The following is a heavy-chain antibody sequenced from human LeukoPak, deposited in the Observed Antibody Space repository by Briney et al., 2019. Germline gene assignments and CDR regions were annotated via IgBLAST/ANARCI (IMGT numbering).Heavy chain of an antibody. CDR2: IYYSGST. Sequence: SETLSLTCTVSGGSISSYYWSWVQQPPGKGLEWIGYIYYSGSTNYNPSLKSRVTISVDTSKNQFSLKLSSVTAADTAVYYCAIHTSGWYPYFGYWGQGTLVTVSS. J-gene: IGHJ4*02. CDR1: GGSISSYY. CDR3: AIHTSGWYPYFGY. V-gene: IGHV4-59*01. D-gene: IGHD6-19*01.